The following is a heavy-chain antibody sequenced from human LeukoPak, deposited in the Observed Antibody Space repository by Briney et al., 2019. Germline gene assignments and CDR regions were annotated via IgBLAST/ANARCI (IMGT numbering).Heavy chain of an antibody. CDR3: ARDSQRWSLENFYAMDV. CDR1: GFTFSRFG. D-gene: IGHD1-1*01. CDR2: ISYDGSKT. Sequence: GKSLRLSCAASGFTFSRFGIHWVRQAPGKGLQWVALISYDGSKTYYAASVKDRFTISRDNSKNTLYLQMNSLRTDDTAVYYRARDSQRWSLENFYAMDVWGQGTTVSVSS. V-gene: IGHV3-30*03. J-gene: IGHJ6*02.